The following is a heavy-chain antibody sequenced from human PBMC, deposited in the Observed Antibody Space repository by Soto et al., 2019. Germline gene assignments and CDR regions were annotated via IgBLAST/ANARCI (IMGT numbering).Heavy chain of an antibody. V-gene: IGHV4-39*01. CDR1: GGSISSSIYY. CDR3: ARWQRYWYFDL. Sequence: SETLSLTCTVSGGSISSSIYYWGWIRQPPGEGLEWIGSIYYSGSTYYNPSLKSRVTISVDTSKNQFSLKLSSVTAADTAVYYCARWQRYWYFDLWGRGTLVTVSS. CDR2: IYYSGST. J-gene: IGHJ2*01.